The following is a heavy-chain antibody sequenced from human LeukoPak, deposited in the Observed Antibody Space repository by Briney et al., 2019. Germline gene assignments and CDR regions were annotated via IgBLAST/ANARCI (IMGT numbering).Heavy chain of an antibody. Sequence: GESLKISCKGSGYSFTSYWIGWVRQMPGKGLEWMGIIYPGDPDTRYSPSFQGQVTISADKSISTAYLQWSSLKASDTAMYYCARAFDSSGYYSPIDAFDIWGQGTMVTVSS. V-gene: IGHV5-51*01. J-gene: IGHJ3*02. CDR2: IYPGDPDT. CDR3: ARAFDSSGYYSPIDAFDI. D-gene: IGHD3-22*01. CDR1: GYSFTSYW.